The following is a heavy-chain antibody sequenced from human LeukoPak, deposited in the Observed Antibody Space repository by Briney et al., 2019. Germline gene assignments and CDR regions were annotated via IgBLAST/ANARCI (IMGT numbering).Heavy chain of an antibody. Sequence: GGSLRLSCAASGFTFSSYVMSWVRQAPGKGLEWVSAISGSGGSTYYADSVKGRFTISRDNSKNTLYLQMNSLRAEDTAVYYCAKDARTSQTIFGVVNHFDYWGQGTLVTVSS. CDR2: ISGSGGST. V-gene: IGHV3-23*01. J-gene: IGHJ4*02. CDR1: GFTFSSYV. CDR3: AKDARTSQTIFGVVNHFDY. D-gene: IGHD3-3*01.